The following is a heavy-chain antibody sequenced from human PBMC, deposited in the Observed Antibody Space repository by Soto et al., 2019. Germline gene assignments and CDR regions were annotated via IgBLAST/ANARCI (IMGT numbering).Heavy chain of an antibody. CDR3: AKDRPKQRRRRSYGMDV. V-gene: IGHV3-30*18. J-gene: IGHJ6*02. CDR1: GFTFSSYG. Sequence: QVQLVESGGGVVQPGRSLRLSCAASGFTFSSYGMHWVRQAPGKGLEWVAVISYDGSNKYYADSVKGRFTISRDNSKNTLYLQMNSLRAEDTAVYYCAKDRPKQRRRRSYGMDVWGQGTTVTVSS. D-gene: IGHD6-25*01. CDR2: ISYDGSNK.